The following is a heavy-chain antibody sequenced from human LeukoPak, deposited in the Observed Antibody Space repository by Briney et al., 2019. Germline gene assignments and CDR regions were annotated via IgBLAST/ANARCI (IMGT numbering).Heavy chain of an antibody. CDR3: ARRGGTVVGDTGYHYWYFDN. D-gene: IGHD5-12*01. Sequence: SETLSLTCTVSGGSISSYYWSWVRQFPGKGLEWIGYISDSGSTNYSPSLESRVTISVDTSKNKLFLIPSSVTAADTAVYYCARRGGTVVGDTGYHYWYFDNWGQGTLVTVSS. CDR1: GGSISSYY. CDR2: ISDSGST. V-gene: IGHV4-59*08. J-gene: IGHJ4*02.